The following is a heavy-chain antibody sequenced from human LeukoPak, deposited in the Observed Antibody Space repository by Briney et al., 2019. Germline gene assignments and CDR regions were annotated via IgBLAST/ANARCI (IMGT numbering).Heavy chain of an antibody. CDR2: ISYDGTNK. D-gene: IGHD3-9*01. Sequence: GGSLRLSCPASGFTFSTYGMHWVRQAPGKGLEWVAVISYDGTNKYYTDSVKGRFTISRDNSKNTLYLQMNSLRPEDTAVYYCAKDSLAGYLRGYFDDWGQGTQVIVSS. CDR3: AKDSLAGYLRGYFDD. CDR1: GFTFSTYG. V-gene: IGHV3-30*18. J-gene: IGHJ4*02.